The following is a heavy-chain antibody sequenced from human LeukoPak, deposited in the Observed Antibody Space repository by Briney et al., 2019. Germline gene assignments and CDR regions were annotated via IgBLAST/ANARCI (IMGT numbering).Heavy chain of an antibody. D-gene: IGHD1-26*01. V-gene: IGHV3-48*04. CDR3: ARVVDEYYYYYMDV. CDR1: GFTFSSYS. J-gene: IGHJ6*03. Sequence: GGSLRLSCAASGFTFSSYSMNWVRQAPGKGLEWVSYISSSSTIYYADSVKGRFTISRDNAKNSLYLQMNSLRAEDTAVYYCARVVDEYYYYYMDVWGKGTTVTVSS. CDR2: ISSSSTI.